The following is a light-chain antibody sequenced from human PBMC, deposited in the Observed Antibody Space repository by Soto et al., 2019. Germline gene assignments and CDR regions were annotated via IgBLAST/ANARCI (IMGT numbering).Light chain of an antibody. V-gene: IGLV2-14*01. CDR3: SSYTSSRYV. CDR2: DVS. J-gene: IGLJ1*01. CDR1: SSDVGGYNY. Sequence: QSALTQPASVSGSPGQSITISCTGTSSDVGGYNYVSWYQQHPGKAPKLMIYDVSNRPSGVSNRFSGSKSGKTASLTISGLQAEDEADYYCSSYTSSRYVFGTGTKLTVL.